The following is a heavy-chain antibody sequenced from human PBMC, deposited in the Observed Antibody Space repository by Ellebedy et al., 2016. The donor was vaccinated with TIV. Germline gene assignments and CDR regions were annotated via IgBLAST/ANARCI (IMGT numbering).Heavy chain of an antibody. J-gene: IGHJ4*02. CDR3: ARWAENYGDYYFDY. D-gene: IGHD4-17*01. V-gene: IGHV4-31*03. CDR1: GGSISSGGYY. CDR2: IYYSGST. Sequence: LRLXCTVSGGSISSGGYYWSWIRQHPGKGLEWIGYIYYSGSTYYNPSLKSRVTISVDTSKNQFSLKLSSVTAADTAVYYCARWAENYGDYYFDYWGQGTLVTVSS.